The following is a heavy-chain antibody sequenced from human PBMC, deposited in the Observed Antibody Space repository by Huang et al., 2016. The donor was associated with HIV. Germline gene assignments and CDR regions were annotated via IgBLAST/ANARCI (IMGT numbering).Heavy chain of an antibody. V-gene: IGHV4-34*02. J-gene: IGHJ6*02. Sequence: QMQLQQRGAGLLKPSEPLSLTCGVSGGSFTGNYLTWIRQAQGKGLEWIGEVNASGATTYNPSLNGRVTISLDKSNRELSMNLRSVTAADTAVYYCARQWTILEWLLGLDVWGQGTTVIVSS. CDR1: GGSFTGNY. CDR2: VNASGAT. D-gene: IGHD3-3*01. CDR3: ARQWTILEWLLGLDV.